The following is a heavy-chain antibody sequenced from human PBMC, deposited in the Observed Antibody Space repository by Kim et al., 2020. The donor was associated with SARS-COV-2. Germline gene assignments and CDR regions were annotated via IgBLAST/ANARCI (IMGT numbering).Heavy chain of an antibody. CDR1: GFTFSTYA. V-gene: IGHV3-30*04. CDR3: GRGGSGTYYYGMDV. D-gene: IGHD3-10*01. CDR2: ISYDGSNK. Sequence: GGSLRLSCAPSGFTFSTYAIHWVRQAPGKGLEWVAVISYDGSNKYYADSVKGRFTISRDNSKNTLYLQINSLRAEDTAVYYCGRGGSGTYYYGMDVWGQGTTVTVSS. J-gene: IGHJ6*02.